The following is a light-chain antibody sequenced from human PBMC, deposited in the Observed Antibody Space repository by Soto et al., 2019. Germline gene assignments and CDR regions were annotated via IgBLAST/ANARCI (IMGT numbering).Light chain of an antibody. Sequence: QSALTQPASVSGSPGQSITISCTGNSNDVGGYNYVSWYQQHPGKAPKLIIYEVTDRPSGVSNRFSGSKSGNTASLTISGLQAEDEADYYCISYTSSNTHYVIIGGGTKLTVL. J-gene: IGLJ2*01. CDR1: SNDVGGYNY. CDR2: EVT. CDR3: ISYTSSNTHYVI. V-gene: IGLV2-14*01.